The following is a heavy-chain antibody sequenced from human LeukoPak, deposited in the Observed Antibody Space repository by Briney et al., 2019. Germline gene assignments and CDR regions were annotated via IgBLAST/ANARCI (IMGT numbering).Heavy chain of an antibody. J-gene: IGHJ4*02. CDR3: ARSRWLDAFDY. CDR2: INWNGGST. D-gene: IGHD6-19*01. V-gene: IGHV3-20*04. CDR1: GFTFDDYG. Sequence: GGSLRLSCAASGFTFDDYGMSWVRHAPGKGLEWVSGINWNGGSTGYADSVKGRFTISRYNAKNTLYLQMNSLRADDTAVYYCARSRWLDAFDYWGQGTLVTVSS.